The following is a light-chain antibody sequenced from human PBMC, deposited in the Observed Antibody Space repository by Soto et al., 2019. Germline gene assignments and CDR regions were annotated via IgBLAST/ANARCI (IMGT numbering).Light chain of an antibody. CDR1: RSLSSDY. Sequence: VLMQSPDTLSLSPGDSATLSCRGSRSLSSDYLAWYQQKTGQAPRLLIYDESNRATGIPARFSGSGSGTDLNLTISRLEPEDFAVYYCQKRSNWPRTCGQGTKVDIK. CDR2: DES. V-gene: IGKV3D-20*02. CDR3: QKRSNWPRT. J-gene: IGKJ1*01.